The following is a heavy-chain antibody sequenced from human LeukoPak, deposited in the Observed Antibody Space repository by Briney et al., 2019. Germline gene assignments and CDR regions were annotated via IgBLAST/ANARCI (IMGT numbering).Heavy chain of an antibody. CDR2: ISYDGSNK. Sequence: GGSLRLSCAASGFTFSSYGMHWVRQAPGKGLEWVAVISYDGSNKYYADSVKGRFTISRDNSKNTLYLQMNSLRAEDMAVYYCAGTYSSSSGYAYWGQGTLVTVSS. CDR3: AGTYSSSSGYAY. D-gene: IGHD6-6*01. V-gene: IGHV3-30*03. J-gene: IGHJ4*02. CDR1: GFTFSSYG.